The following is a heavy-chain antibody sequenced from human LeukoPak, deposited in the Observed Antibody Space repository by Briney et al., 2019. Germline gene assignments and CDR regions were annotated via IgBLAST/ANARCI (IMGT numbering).Heavy chain of an antibody. Sequence: ASVKVSCKVSGYTLTELSMHWVRQAPGKGLEWMGGFDPEDGETIYAQKFQGRVTMTEDTSTDTAYMELSSPRSEDTAVYYCATDDAFFGVFRPDYYYMDVWGKGTTVTVSS. D-gene: IGHD3-3*01. J-gene: IGHJ6*03. CDR3: ATDDAFFGVFRPDYYYMDV. CDR2: FDPEDGET. V-gene: IGHV1-24*01. CDR1: GYTLTELS.